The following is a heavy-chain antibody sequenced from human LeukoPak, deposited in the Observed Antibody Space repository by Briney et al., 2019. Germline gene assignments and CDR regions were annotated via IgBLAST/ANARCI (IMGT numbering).Heavy chain of an antibody. D-gene: IGHD6-6*01. V-gene: IGHV3-7*01. Sequence: GGSLRLSCAASGFTFNNYAMNWVRQAPGRGLEWVANIKQDGTVKYYVDSVKGRFTLSRDNALYSVYLQMNSLRAEDTAVYYCARGDGSASGLYFDSWGQGTLVTVSS. CDR1: GFTFNNYA. CDR2: IKQDGTVK. J-gene: IGHJ4*02. CDR3: ARGDGSASGLYFDS.